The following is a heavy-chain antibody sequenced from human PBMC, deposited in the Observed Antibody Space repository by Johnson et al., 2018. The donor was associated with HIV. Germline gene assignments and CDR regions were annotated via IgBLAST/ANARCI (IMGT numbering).Heavy chain of an antibody. CDR2: IYDVGST. J-gene: IGHJ3*02. Sequence: VQLVESGGGLVQPGRSLRLSCVASGVSVSDNYMSWVRQPPGKGLEWVSVIYDVGSTYYADSVKGRFTIFRNNAKNTLSLQMNRLRIEDTAVYYCARKGDAFDIWGQGTMVTVSS. CDR3: ARKGDAFDI. V-gene: IGHV3-66*02. CDR1: GVSVSDNY.